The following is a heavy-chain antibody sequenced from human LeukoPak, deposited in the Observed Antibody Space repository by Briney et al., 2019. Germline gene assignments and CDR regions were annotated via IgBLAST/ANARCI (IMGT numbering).Heavy chain of an antibody. D-gene: IGHD3-10*01. J-gene: IGHJ6*02. CDR2: ISGSGGST. CDR3: AKDSRRGVYYYYGMDV. Sequence: GGSLRLSCAASGFTFSSYAMSWVRQAPGKGLEWVSAISGSGGSTYYADSVKGRFTISRDNSKNTLYLQMNSLRAEDTAVYYCAKDSRRGVYYYYGMDVWGQGTTVTVFS. V-gene: IGHV3-23*01. CDR1: GFTFSSYA.